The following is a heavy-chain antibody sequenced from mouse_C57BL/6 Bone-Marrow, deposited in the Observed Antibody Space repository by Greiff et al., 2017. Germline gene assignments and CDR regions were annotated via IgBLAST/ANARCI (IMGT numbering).Heavy chain of an antibody. CDR1: GFSLTSYG. Sequence: VQLQESGPGLVQPSQSLSITCTVSGFSLTSYGVHWVRQSPGKGLEWLGVIWSGGSTDYNTAFISRLSISKDNSKSQVFFKMNSLQADDTAIDYCARNQGFFDYWGQGTTLTVSS. V-gene: IGHV2-2*01. CDR2: IWSGGST. CDR3: ARNQGFFDY. J-gene: IGHJ2*01.